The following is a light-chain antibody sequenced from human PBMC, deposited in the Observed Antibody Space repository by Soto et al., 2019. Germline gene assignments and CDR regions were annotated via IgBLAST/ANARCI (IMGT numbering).Light chain of an antibody. CDR2: AAF. Sequence: DMHMTQSPSFVSAALGDGVTITSRASQSIRNWLVWYQQKPGEAPKLLIYAAFNLQRGVPSRFSGSGSGTEFTLTIDSLQPEDFATYYCQQANSFPRTFGPGTKVDI. CDR1: QSIRNW. CDR3: QQANSFPRT. J-gene: IGKJ3*01. V-gene: IGKV1D-12*01.